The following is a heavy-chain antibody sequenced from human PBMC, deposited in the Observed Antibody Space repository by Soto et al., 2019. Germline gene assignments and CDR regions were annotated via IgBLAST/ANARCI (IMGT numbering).Heavy chain of an antibody. CDR3: AIADYGDDDY. Sequence: QLQLVQSGAEAKKPGASVKVSCKASGYTFPTSTISWVRQAPGQGLEWMGWIKAYSGNTNYAQKLQGRVTMTTDTSTNPAYMELRSLTTDDTAIYYCAIADYGDDDYWGQGTLVTVFS. D-gene: IGHD4-17*01. J-gene: IGHJ4*02. CDR1: GYTFPTST. V-gene: IGHV1-18*01. CDR2: IKAYSGNT.